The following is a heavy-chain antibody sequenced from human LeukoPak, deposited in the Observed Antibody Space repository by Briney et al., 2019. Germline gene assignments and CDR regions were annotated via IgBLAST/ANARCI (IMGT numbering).Heavy chain of an antibody. Sequence: GGSLRLSCAASGFTFSSYGMHWVRQAPGKGLEWVAFIRYDGSNKYYADSVKGRFTISRDNSKNTLYLQMNSLRAEDTAVYYCARVYNDFDYWGQGTLVTVSS. V-gene: IGHV3-30*02. CDR3: ARVYNDFDY. CDR2: IRYDGSNK. D-gene: IGHD3-3*01. CDR1: GFTFSSYG. J-gene: IGHJ4*02.